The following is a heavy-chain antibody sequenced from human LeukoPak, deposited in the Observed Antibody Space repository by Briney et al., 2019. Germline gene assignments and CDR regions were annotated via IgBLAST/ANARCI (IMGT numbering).Heavy chain of an antibody. D-gene: IGHD6-13*01. V-gene: IGHV4-39*01. Sequence: SETLSLTCTVSGGSISSSSYYWGWIRQPPGKGLEWIGSIYYSGSTYYNPSLKSRVTISVDTSKNQFSLKLSSVTAADTAVYYCAILAAAGDPWLDYWGQGTLVTVSS. CDR1: GGSISSSSYY. CDR3: AILAAAGDPWLDY. J-gene: IGHJ4*02. CDR2: IYYSGST.